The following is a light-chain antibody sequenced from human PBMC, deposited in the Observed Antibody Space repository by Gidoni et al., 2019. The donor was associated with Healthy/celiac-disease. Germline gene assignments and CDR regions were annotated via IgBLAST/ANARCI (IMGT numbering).Light chain of an antibody. Sequence: VMTQSPDSLAVSLDERATINCKSSQSVLYSSNNKNYLPWYQQKPGQPPKQLIYWASTRESGVPDRVSGSGSGTDFTINISSMQAEDVAVYYCKQYYSTPWTFGQGTKVEIK. V-gene: IGKV4-1*01. J-gene: IGKJ1*01. CDR3: KQYYSTPWT. CDR1: QSVLYSSNNKNY. CDR2: WAS.